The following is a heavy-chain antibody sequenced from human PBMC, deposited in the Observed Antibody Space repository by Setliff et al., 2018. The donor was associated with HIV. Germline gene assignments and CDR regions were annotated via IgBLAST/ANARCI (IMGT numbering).Heavy chain of an antibody. J-gene: IGHJ6*02. V-gene: IGHV3-21*01. CDR3: ARDPDGCSGGSCPRYYYYGMDV. D-gene: IGHD2-15*01. CDR1: GFTFSTYS. Sequence: GGSLRLSCAASGFTFSTYSMIWVRQAPGKGLEWVASITSSSSYINYADSVKGRFTISRDNAKNSLYLQMNSLRAEDTAVYYCARDPDGCSGGSCPRYYYYGMDVWGQGTTVTSP. CDR2: ITSSSSYI.